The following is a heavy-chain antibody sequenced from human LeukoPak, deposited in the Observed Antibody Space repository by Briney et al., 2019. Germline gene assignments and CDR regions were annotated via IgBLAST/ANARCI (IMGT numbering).Heavy chain of an antibody. J-gene: IGHJ2*01. CDR2: IYYTGGT. CDR3: AGAENMIFDWFPYFDL. Sequence: SETLSLTCSVSGGSVTTSSYYWGWIRQPPEKGLEWIGSIYYTGGTYYSPSLKSRVTISVDTSKNQYSLKLSSVTAADTAVYYCAGAENMIFDWFPYFDLWGRGTLVTVSS. V-gene: IGHV4-39*07. CDR1: GGSVTTSSYY. D-gene: IGHD3-9*01.